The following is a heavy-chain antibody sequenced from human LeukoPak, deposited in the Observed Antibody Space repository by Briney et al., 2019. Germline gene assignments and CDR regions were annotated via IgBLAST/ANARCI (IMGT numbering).Heavy chain of an antibody. Sequence: GGSLRLSCAASGFTFSSYAMSWVRQAPGKGLEWVSGITGSGGSTFYVDSVKGRFTISRDNSKNTLYLQMNSLRVEDTAVYYCAKASPKMWFGELEGFDHWGQGALVTVSS. V-gene: IGHV3-23*01. D-gene: IGHD3-10*01. CDR1: GFTFSSYA. J-gene: IGHJ4*02. CDR3: AKASPKMWFGELEGFDH. CDR2: ITGSGGST.